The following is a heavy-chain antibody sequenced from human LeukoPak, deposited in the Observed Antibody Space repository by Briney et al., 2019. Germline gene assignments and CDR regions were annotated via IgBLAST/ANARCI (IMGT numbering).Heavy chain of an antibody. CDR1: GYTFTDYY. CDR3: ARVPAGGIVGI. V-gene: IGHV1-2*02. Sequence: ASVKVSCKASGYTFTDYYMHWVRQAPGQGLEWMGWINPNSGGTNYAQKFQGKVTMTRDTSISTGYMDLSRLRSDDTAVYYCARVPAGGIVGIWGQGTVVTVSS. J-gene: IGHJ3*02. CDR2: INPNSGGT. D-gene: IGHD1-26*01.